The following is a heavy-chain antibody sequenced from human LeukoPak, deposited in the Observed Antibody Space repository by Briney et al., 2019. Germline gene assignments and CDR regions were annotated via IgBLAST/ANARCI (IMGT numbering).Heavy chain of an antibody. Sequence: SETLSLTCTVSGGSISSYYWSWIRQPPGKGLEWIGYIYYSGSTNYNPSLKSRVTISVDTPKNQFSLKLSSVTAADTAVYYCAGVDTAMVVPSWGQGTLVTVSS. CDR1: GGSISSYY. CDR3: AGVDTAMVVPS. D-gene: IGHD5-18*01. CDR2: IYYSGST. V-gene: IGHV4-59*08. J-gene: IGHJ5*02.